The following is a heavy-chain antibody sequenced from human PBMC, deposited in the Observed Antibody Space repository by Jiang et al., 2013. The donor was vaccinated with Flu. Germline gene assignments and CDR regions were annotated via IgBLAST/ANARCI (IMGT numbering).Heavy chain of an antibody. V-gene: IGHV3-30*18. D-gene: IGHD5-24*01. CDR3: VKGARAGYNSFDF. Sequence: GGGVVQPGRSLRLSCAASGFSISSHGMHWARQAPGKGLEWVAAISYDGSNQYYADSVKGRFTISKDTSKNTVDLQMNSLRAEDTAVYYCVKGARAGYNSFDFWGQGTLVTVSS. J-gene: IGHJ4*02. CDR1: GFSISSHG. CDR2: ISYDGSNQ.